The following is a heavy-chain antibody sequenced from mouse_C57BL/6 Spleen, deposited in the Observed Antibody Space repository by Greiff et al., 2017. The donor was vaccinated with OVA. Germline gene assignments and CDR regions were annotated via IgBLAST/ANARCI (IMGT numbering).Heavy chain of an antibody. J-gene: IGHJ2*01. Sequence: VQLQQPGAELVKPGASVKLSCKASGYTFTSYWMQWVKQRPGQGLEWIGEIDPSDSYTNYNQKFKGKATLTVDTSSSTAYMQLSSLTSEDSAVYYCARGGLDDWGQGTTLTVSS. CDR2: IDPSDSYT. V-gene: IGHV1-50*01. CDR1: GYTFTSYW. CDR3: ARGGLDD.